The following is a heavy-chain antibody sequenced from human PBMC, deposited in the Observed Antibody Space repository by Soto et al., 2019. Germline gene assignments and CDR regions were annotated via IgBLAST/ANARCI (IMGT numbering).Heavy chain of an antibody. D-gene: IGHD5-12*01. J-gene: IGHJ6*03. CDR1: GFTFSNAW. CDR3: TTYSGYDPYYYYYMDV. Sequence: GGSLRLSCAASGFTFSNAWMSWVRQAPGKGLEWVGRIKSKTDGGTTDYAAPVKGRFTISRDDSKNTLYLQMNSLKTDDTAVYYCTTYSGYDPYYYYYMDVWGKGTTVTVSS. CDR2: IKSKTDGGTT. V-gene: IGHV3-15*01.